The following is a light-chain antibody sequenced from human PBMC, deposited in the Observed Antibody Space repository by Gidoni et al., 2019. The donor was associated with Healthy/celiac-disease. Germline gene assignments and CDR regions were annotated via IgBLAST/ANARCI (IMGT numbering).Light chain of an antibody. J-gene: IGKJ2*01. CDR1: QGISSY. V-gene: IGKV1-9*01. CDR2: AAS. CDR3: QQLNSYPPYT. Sequence: DIQLAQSLSFLSASVGDRVTITCRASQGISSYLAWYQQKPGKAPKLLRYAASTLQSGVPSRFSGSGSGTEFTLTISSLQPEDLATYYCQQLNSYPPYTFGQXTKLEIK.